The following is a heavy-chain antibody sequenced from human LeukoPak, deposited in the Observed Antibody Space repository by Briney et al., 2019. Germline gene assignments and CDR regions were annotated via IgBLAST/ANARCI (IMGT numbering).Heavy chain of an antibody. Sequence: GGSLRLSCAASGFTFSSYSMNWVRQAPGKGLEWVSSISSSSSYIYYADSVKGRFTISRDNAKNTLFLQMNSLGAEDTAVCYCAKGTTSAGPYYAVHVWGQGTTVTVSS. V-gene: IGHV3-21*04. CDR1: GFTFSSYS. J-gene: IGHJ6*02. CDR2: ISSSSSYI. D-gene: IGHD6-13*01. CDR3: AKGTTSAGPYYAVHV.